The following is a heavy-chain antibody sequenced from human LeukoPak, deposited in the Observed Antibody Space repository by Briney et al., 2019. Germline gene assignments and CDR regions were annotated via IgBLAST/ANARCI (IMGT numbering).Heavy chain of an antibody. Sequence: GGSLSLSCAASGFTLSRNYMSWVRQAPGKGLEWVSVIYSADSAYYADSVRGRFTISRDNSKNTLYLQMNSLRADDTAVYYCAIEVGGGDTNYSDYWGQGTLVTVSS. CDR2: IYSADSA. J-gene: IGHJ4*02. CDR3: AIEVGGGDTNYSDY. CDR1: GFTLSRNY. D-gene: IGHD3-16*01. V-gene: IGHV3-53*01.